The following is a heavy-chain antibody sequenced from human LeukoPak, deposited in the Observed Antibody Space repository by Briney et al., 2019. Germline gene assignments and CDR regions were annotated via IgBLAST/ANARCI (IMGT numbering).Heavy chain of an antibody. CDR1: GGSISSYY. CDR2: IYYSGSP. V-gene: IGHV4-59*01. D-gene: IGHD3-3*01. CDR3: ARAHYDFWSGYFPNDYYYYGMDV. J-gene: IGHJ6*02. Sequence: SETLSLTCTVSGGSISSYYWSWIRQPPGKGLEWIGYIYYSGSPNYNPSLKSRVTISVDTSKNQFSLKLSSVTAADTAVYYCARAHYDFWSGYFPNDYYYYGMDVWGQGTTVTVSS.